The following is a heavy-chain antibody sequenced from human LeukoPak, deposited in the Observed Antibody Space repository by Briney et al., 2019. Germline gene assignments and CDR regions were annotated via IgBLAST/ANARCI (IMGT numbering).Heavy chain of an antibody. D-gene: IGHD4-17*01. Sequence: SETLSLTCAVSGGSISSYYWSWIRQPPGKGLEWIGFIYYSGSTNYNPSLKSRVTISVDTSKNQFSLKLSSVTAADTAGYYCARPSNPYGDYDAFDIWGQGTKVTVS. CDR2: IYYSGST. J-gene: IGHJ3*02. CDR3: ARPSNPYGDYDAFDI. CDR1: GGSISSYY. V-gene: IGHV4-59*08.